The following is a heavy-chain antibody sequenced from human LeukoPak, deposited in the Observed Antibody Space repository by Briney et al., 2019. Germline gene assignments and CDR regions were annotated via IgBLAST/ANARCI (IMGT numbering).Heavy chain of an antibody. J-gene: IGHJ4*02. CDR2: ISSSSSTI. CDR3: ARGKWSTRH. D-gene: IGHD2-15*01. V-gene: IGHV3-48*01. Sequence: GGSLRLSCAASGFTFSSYEMNWVRQAPGKGLEWVSYISSSSSTIYYADSVKGRFTISRDNAKNSLYLQMNSLRAEDTAVYYCARGKWSTRHWGQGTLVTVSS. CDR1: GFTFSSYE.